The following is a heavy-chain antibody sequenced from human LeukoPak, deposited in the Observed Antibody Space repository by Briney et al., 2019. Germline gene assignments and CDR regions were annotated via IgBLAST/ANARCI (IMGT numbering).Heavy chain of an antibody. CDR2: ISYDGSNK. Sequence: PGGSLRLSCAASGFTFSSYGMHWVRQAPGKGLEWVAVISYDGSNKYYADSVKGRFTISRDNSKNTLYLQMNSLRADDTAVYYCARGSSEGLDYWGQGTLVTVSS. J-gene: IGHJ4*02. V-gene: IGHV3-30*03. CDR1: GFTFSSYG. CDR3: ARGSSEGLDY.